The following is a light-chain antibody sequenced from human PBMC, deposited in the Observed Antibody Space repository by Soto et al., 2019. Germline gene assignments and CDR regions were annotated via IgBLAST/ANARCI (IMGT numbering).Light chain of an antibody. J-gene: IGLJ2*01. CDR2: YEI. V-gene: IGLV3-21*04. Sequence: SYELTQPPSVSVAPGQTASITCGGNNIGSKSVHWYQQKQGQAPVLVIYYEIDRPSGIPERFSGANFGNTATLTISRVEAGDYANYYCHVWDSDRDHPVFGGGTKLTV. CDR3: HVWDSDRDHPV. CDR1: NIGSKS.